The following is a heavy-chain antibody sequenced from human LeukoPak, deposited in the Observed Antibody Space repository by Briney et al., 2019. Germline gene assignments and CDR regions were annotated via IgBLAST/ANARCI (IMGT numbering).Heavy chain of an antibody. J-gene: IGHJ5*02. CDR1: GFTVSSNS. D-gene: IGHD6-19*01. CDR2: IYSDNT. CDR3: ARRRIAVAGNWFDP. V-gene: IGHV3-53*01. Sequence: GGSLRLSCTVSGFTVSSNSMSWVRQAPGKGLEWVSFIYSDNTHYSDSVKGRFTISRDNSKNTLYLQMNSLRAEDTAVYYCARRRIAVAGNWFDPWGQGTLVTVSS.